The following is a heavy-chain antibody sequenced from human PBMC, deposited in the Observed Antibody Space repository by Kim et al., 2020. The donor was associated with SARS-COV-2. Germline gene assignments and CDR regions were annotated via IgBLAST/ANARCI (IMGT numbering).Heavy chain of an antibody. CDR2: IFPGDSDT. Sequence: GESLKISCKGSGYSFTNYWIVWVRQMPGKGLEWMGIIFPGDSDTRYSPSFQGQVTISADKSISTAYLQWSSLKASDTAMYYCARLGSEWELLYYFDYWGQGTLVTVSS. CDR3: ARLGSEWELLYYFDY. CDR1: GYSFTNYW. J-gene: IGHJ4*02. V-gene: IGHV5-51*01. D-gene: IGHD1-26*01.